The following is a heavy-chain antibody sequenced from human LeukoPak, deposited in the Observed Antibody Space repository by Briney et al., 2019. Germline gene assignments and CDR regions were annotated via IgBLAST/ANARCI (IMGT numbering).Heavy chain of an antibody. CDR3: ARGGFGYGNDY. J-gene: IGHJ4*02. D-gene: IGHD5-18*01. Sequence: KPSETLSLTCAVYGGSFSGYYWSWIRQPPGKGLEWIGEINHSGSTNYNPSLKSRVTISVDTSKNQFSLKLSSVTAADTAVYYCARGGFGYGNDYWGQGTLVTVSS. CDR2: INHSGST. V-gene: IGHV4-34*01. CDR1: GGSFSGYY.